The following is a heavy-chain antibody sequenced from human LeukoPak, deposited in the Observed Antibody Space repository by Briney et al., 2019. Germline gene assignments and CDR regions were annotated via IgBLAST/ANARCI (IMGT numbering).Heavy chain of an antibody. CDR1: GYIFTGYY. Sequence: ASVKVSCKTSGYIFTGYYMHWVRRAPGQGLEWMGWINPNTGGTNYAQRFQGRVTMTRDTSISKVYMELSRLTPDDTAVYYCARDGSADYLSAPSDTAMVPLDFWGQGTLVTVSS. CDR3: ARDGSADYLSAPSDTAMVPLDF. V-gene: IGHV1-2*02. CDR2: INPNTGGT. D-gene: IGHD5-18*01. J-gene: IGHJ4*02.